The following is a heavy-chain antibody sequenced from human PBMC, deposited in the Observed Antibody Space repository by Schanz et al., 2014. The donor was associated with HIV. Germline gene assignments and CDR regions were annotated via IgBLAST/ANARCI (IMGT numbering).Heavy chain of an antibody. J-gene: IGHJ4*02. CDR2: IKQDGSEK. CDR3: ARASVTDFLDY. V-gene: IGHV3-7*01. D-gene: IGHD3-10*01. CDR1: GLMFSSYW. Sequence: EVQVVESGGGLVQAGGSLRLSCAASGLMFSSYWMSWVRQAPGKGLEWVANIKQDGSEKYYVDSVKGRFTISRDNAKSSLFLQMNSLRAEDTAVYYCARASVTDFLDYWGQGTLVTVSS.